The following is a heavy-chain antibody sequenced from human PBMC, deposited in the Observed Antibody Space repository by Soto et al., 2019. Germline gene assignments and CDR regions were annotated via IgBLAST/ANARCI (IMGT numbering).Heavy chain of an antibody. D-gene: IGHD2-2*01. CDR2: IYYSGST. Sequence: SETLSLTCTVSGGSISSGGYYWSWIRQHPGKGLEWIGYIYYSGSTYYNPSLKSRVTISVDTSKNHFSLELASVTAADTAVFYCARALLVQADHYYYGMDVWGPGTTVTVSS. V-gene: IGHV4-31*03. CDR3: ARALLVQADHYYYGMDV. CDR1: GGSISSGGYY. J-gene: IGHJ6*02.